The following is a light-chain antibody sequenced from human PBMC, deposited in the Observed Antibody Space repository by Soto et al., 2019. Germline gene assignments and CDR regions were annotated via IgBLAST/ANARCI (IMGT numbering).Light chain of an antibody. CDR2: EIN. V-gene: IGLV2-8*01. J-gene: IGLJ1*01. Sequence: QSVLTQPPSASGSPGQSVTISCTGTSRDVGAYDYVSWYQQHPGKAPKLMIYEINKRPSGVPDRFSGSKSGNTASLTVSGLQAEHEADYYCSSFAGSNNFPYVFGTGTKVTVL. CDR1: SRDVGAYDY. CDR3: SSFAGSNNFPYV.